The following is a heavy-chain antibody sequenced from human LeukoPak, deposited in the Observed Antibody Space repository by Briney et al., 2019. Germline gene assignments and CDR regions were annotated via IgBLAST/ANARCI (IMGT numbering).Heavy chain of an antibody. CDR3: ASRNEAHYYDSSGYFDDAFDI. J-gene: IGHJ3*02. Sequence: SVKVSCKASGGTFSSYAISWVRQAPGQGLEWMGRIIPILGIANYAQKFQGRVTITADKSTSTAYMELSSLRSEDTAVYYCASRNEAHYYDSSGYFDDAFDIWGQGTMVTVSS. CDR2: IIPILGIA. CDR1: GGTFSSYA. V-gene: IGHV1-69*04. D-gene: IGHD3-22*01.